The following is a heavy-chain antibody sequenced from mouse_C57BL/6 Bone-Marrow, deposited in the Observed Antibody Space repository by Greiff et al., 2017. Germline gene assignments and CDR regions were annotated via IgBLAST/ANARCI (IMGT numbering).Heavy chain of an antibody. V-gene: IGHV1-50*01. CDR2: IDPSDSYT. D-gene: IGHD1-1*01. J-gene: IGHJ1*03. Sequence: QVQLQQPGAELVKPGASVKLSCKASGYTFTSYWMQWVKQRPGQGLEWIGEIDPSDSYTNYNQKFKGKATLTVDTSSSTAYMHLSSLTSEDSAVYYCAREGSSCVGYFDVWGTGTTVTVTS. CDR3: AREGSSCVGYFDV. CDR1: GYTFTSYW.